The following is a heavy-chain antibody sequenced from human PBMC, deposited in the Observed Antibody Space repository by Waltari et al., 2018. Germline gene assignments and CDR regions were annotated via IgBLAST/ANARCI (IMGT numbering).Heavy chain of an antibody. V-gene: IGHV3-48*01. CDR2: ISSSSTI. CDR3: ARDRGWNYDY. CDR1: GFTFSSYS. D-gene: IGHD1-7*01. J-gene: IGHJ4*02. Sequence: EVQLVESGGGLVQPGGSLRLSCAASGFTFSSYSMNWVRQAPGKGLEWVSYISSSSTIYYADSVKGRFTISRDNAKNSLYLQMNSLRAEDTAVYYCARDRGWNYDYWGQGTLVTVSS.